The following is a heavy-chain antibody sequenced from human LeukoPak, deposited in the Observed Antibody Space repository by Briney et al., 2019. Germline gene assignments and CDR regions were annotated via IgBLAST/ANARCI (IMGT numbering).Heavy chain of an antibody. Sequence: GRSLRLSCAASGFTFDDYAMHWVRHAPGKGLEWVSGISWNSGSIGYADSVKGRFTISRDNAKNSLYLQMNSLRAEDMALYYCALNYGSGTTDAFDIWGQGTMVSVSS. D-gene: IGHD3-10*01. V-gene: IGHV3-9*03. J-gene: IGHJ3*02. CDR2: ISWNSGSI. CDR3: ALNYGSGTTDAFDI. CDR1: GFTFDDYA.